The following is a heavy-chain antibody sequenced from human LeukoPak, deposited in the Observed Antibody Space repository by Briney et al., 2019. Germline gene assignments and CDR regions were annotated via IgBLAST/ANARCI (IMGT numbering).Heavy chain of an antibody. CDR3: ARAPVYDSSGYTAGYYFDY. D-gene: IGHD3-22*01. J-gene: IGHJ4*02. Sequence: PSETLSLTCTVSGGSISSYYWSWIRQPPGKGLEWIGYIHYSGSTNYNPSLKSRVTISVDTSKNQFSLKLSSVTAADTAVYYCARAPVYDSSGYTAGYYFDYWGQGTLVTVSS. V-gene: IGHV4-59*01. CDR1: GGSISSYY. CDR2: IHYSGST.